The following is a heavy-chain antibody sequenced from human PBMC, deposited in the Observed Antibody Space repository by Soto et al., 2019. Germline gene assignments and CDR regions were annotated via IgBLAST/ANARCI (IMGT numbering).Heavy chain of an antibody. CDR2: MLYSGLT. CDR3: ATYRKFFQI. Sequence: SETLSLTCSVSGYSVGSSDYYWAWIRQPPGKGLEWIGSMLYSGLTYYNSSLKSRVTISVDRSKNHFFLNLTSVTAADTAVYYCATYRKFFQIWGQGTKVTVSS. CDR1: GYSVGSSDYY. J-gene: IGHJ3*02. V-gene: IGHV4-39*07.